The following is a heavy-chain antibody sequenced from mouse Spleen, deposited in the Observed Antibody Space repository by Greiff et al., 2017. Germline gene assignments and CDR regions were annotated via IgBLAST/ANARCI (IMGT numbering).Heavy chain of an antibody. D-gene: IGHD2-4*01. CDR2: IYPRSGNT. Sequence: QVQLQQSGAELARPGASVKLSCKASGYTFTSYGISWVKQRTGQGLEWIGEIYPRSGNTYYNEKFKGKATLTADKSSSTAYMELRSLTSEDSAVYFCARGPYDYAGSWFAYWGQGTLVTVSA. V-gene: IGHV1-81*01. CDR1: GYTFTSYG. J-gene: IGHJ3*01. CDR3: ARGPYDYAGSWFAY.